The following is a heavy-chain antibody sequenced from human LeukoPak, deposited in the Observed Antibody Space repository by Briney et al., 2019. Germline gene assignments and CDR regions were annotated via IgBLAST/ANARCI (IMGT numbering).Heavy chain of an antibody. CDR3: ARDWVAVAGTFQGNFDY. V-gene: IGHV1-69*13. CDR2: IIPIFGTA. J-gene: IGHJ4*02. Sequence: SVKVSCKASGGTFSSYAISWVRQAPGQGLEWMGGIIPIFGTANYAQKFQGRVTITADESTSTAYMELSSLRSEDTAVYYCARDWVAVAGTFQGNFDYWGQGILVTVSS. CDR1: GGTFSSYA. D-gene: IGHD6-19*01.